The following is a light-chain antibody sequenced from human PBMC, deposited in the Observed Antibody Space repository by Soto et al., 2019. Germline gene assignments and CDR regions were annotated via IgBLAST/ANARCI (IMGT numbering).Light chain of an antibody. CDR2: DVS. V-gene: IGLV2-14*01. CDR3: SSYTSSSTFERV. J-gene: IGLJ1*01. Sequence: QSVLTQPASVSGSPGQSITISCTGTSSDVGGYNYVSWYQQHPGKPPKLMIYDVSNRPSGVSNRFSGSKTGNTASLTISGLQAEDEADYYCSSYTSSSTFERVFGTGTKVTVL. CDR1: SSDVGGYNY.